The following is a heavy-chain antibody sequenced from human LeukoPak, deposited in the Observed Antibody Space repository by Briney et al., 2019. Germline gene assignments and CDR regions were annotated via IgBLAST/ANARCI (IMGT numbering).Heavy chain of an antibody. D-gene: IGHD3-16*02. CDR1: GFTFSSYA. Sequence: GGSLRLSCAASGFTFSSYAMSWVRQAPGKGLEWVSAISGSGGSTYYADSVKGRFTISRDNFKNTLYLQMNSLRAEDTAVYYCAKDSYDYVWGSYRQSYYFDYWGQGTLVTVSS. J-gene: IGHJ4*02. V-gene: IGHV3-23*01. CDR2: ISGSGGST. CDR3: AKDSYDYVWGSYRQSYYFDY.